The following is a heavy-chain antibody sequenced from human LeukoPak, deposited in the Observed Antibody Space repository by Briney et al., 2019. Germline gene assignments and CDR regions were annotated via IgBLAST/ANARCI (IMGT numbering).Heavy chain of an antibody. CDR3: ARAGLVVIPDI. J-gene: IGHJ4*02. CDR2: INPNSGDI. Sequence: ASVKLSCKASGSTFTNYYMHWVRQAPGQGLEWMGWINPNSGDINYAQKFQGRVTMTRDTSISTAYMELSRLRSDDTAVYYCARAGLVVIPDIWGQGTLVTVSS. CDR1: GSTFTNYY. D-gene: IGHD2-8*02. V-gene: IGHV1-2*02.